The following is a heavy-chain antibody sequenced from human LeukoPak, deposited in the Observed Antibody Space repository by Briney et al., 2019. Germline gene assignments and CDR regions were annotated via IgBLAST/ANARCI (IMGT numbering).Heavy chain of an antibody. V-gene: IGHV5-51*01. J-gene: IGHJ5*02. CDR2: IYPGDSDT. CDR3: ARWHPAGTGGFDP. CDR1: GYSFTNYW. D-gene: IGHD6-13*01. Sequence: GESLKISCKGSGYSFTNYWIGRVRQMPGKGLEWMGVIYPGDSDTRYGPSFQDQVTISADKSISTAYLQWSSLKASDTAMYYCARWHPAGTGGFDPWGQGTLVTVSS.